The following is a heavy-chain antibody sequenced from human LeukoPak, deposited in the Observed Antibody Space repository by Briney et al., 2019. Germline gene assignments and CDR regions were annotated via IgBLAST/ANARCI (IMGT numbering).Heavy chain of an antibody. D-gene: IGHD5-24*01. CDR3: ARMRRRDGYNLIFSHAY. Sequence: GESLKISCKGSGYSFTSYWISWVRQMPGKGLEWMGRIDPSDSYTNYSPSFQGHVTISADKSISTAYLQWSSLKASDTAMYYCARMRRRDGYNLIFSHAYWGQGTLVTVSS. CDR2: IDPSDSYT. CDR1: GYSFTSYW. J-gene: IGHJ4*02. V-gene: IGHV5-10-1*01.